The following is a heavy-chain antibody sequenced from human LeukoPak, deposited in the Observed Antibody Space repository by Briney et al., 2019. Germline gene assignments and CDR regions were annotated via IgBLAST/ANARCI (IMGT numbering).Heavy chain of an antibody. J-gene: IGHJ4*02. Sequence: SETLSLTCTVSGGSVSSGSYYWGWIRQPPGKGLEWIGNIYYSGSTYYNPSLKSRVTISVDTSKNQFSLKLSSVTAADTAVYYCARSGSGYLRYYFDYWGQGTLVTVSS. CDR2: IYYSGST. D-gene: IGHD5-12*01. CDR3: ARSGSGYLRYYFDY. CDR1: GGSVSSGSYY. V-gene: IGHV4-39*07.